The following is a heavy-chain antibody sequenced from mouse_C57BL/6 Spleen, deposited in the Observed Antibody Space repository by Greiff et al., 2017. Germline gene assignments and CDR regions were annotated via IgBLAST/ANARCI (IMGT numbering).Heavy chain of an antibody. D-gene: IGHD4-1*01. CDR1: GYTFTDYE. Sequence: QVQLQQSGAELVRPGASVTLSCKASGYTFTDYEMHWVKQTPVHGLEWIGAIDPETGGTAYNQKFKGKAILTADKSSSTAYMELRSLTSEDSAVYYCTREGTGTSSDYWGQGTTLTVSS. J-gene: IGHJ2*01. CDR3: TREGTGTSSDY. CDR2: IDPETGGT. V-gene: IGHV1-15*01.